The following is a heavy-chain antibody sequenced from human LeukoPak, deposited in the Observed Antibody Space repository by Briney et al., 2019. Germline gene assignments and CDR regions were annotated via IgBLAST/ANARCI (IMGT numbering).Heavy chain of an antibody. J-gene: IGHJ4*02. CDR2: IYYSGST. Sequence: SETLSLTCTVSGYSISSGYYWGWIRQPPGKGLERIGSIYYSGSTYYNPSLKSRVTISVDTSKNQFSLKLSSVTAADTAVYYCARVHSFYDYVWGSYRFFDYWGQGTLVTVSS. V-gene: IGHV4-38-2*02. D-gene: IGHD3-16*02. CDR1: GYSISSGYY. CDR3: ARVHSFYDYVWGSYRFFDY.